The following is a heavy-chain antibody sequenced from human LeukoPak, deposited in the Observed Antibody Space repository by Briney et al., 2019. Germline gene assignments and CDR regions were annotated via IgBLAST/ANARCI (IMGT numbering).Heavy chain of an antibody. V-gene: IGHV4-34*01. D-gene: IGHD6-13*01. CDR3: ARGILYSSSWINWFDP. Sequence: SETLSLTCAVYGGSFSGYYWSWIRQPPGKGLEWIGEINHSGSTNYNPSLKSRVTISVDTSKNQFSLKLSSVTAADTAVYYCARGILYSSSWINWFDPWGQGTLVTVSS. CDR2: INHSGST. CDR1: GGSFSGYY. J-gene: IGHJ5*02.